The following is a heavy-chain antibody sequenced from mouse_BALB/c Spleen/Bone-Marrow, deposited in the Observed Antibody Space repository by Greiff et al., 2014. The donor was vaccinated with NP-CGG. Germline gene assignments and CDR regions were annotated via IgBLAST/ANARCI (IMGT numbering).Heavy chain of an antibody. D-gene: IGHD2-14*01. CDR1: GFTFSDYY. J-gene: IGHJ4*01. Sequence: DVKLVESGGGLVKPGGSLKLSCAASGFTFSDYYMYWVRQTPEKRLEWVATISDGGSYTYYPDSVKGRFTISRDIAKNNLCLQMSSLKSEDTAMYYCARDRGVQGYAMDYWGQGTSVTVSS. CDR2: ISDGGSYT. V-gene: IGHV5-4*02. CDR3: ARDRGVQGYAMDY.